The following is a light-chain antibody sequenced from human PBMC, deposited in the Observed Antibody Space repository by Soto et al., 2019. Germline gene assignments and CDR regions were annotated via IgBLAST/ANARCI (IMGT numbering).Light chain of an antibody. J-gene: IGKJ3*01. CDR2: GAS. V-gene: IGKV3-15*01. Sequence: EIMMTQSPATLSVSPGETATLSCRASQTVSTNLAWYQQERGQAPRLLIYGASTRATGIPARFIGSGSGTDFTLTINSLQSEDFAVYYCQQYDKWVTFGPGTKVDIK. CDR1: QTVSTN. CDR3: QQYDKWVT.